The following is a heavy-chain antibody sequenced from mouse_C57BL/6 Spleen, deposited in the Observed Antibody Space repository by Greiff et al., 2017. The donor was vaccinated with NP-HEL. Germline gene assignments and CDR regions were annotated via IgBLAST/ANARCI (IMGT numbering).Heavy chain of an antibody. CDR1: GYAFSSSW. J-gene: IGHJ2*01. Sequence: QVQLQQSGPELVKPGASVKISCKASGYAFSSSWMNWVKPRPGKGLEWIGRIYPGDGDTNYNGKFKGKATLTADKSSSTAYMQLSSLTSEDSAVYFCARNGANWYFDYWGQGTTLTVSS. V-gene: IGHV1-82*01. D-gene: IGHD4-1*01. CDR3: ARNGANWYFDY. CDR2: IYPGDGDT.